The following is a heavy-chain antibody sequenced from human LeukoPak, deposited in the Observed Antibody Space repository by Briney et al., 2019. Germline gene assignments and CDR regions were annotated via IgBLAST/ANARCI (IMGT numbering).Heavy chain of an antibody. D-gene: IGHD3-16*02. CDR3: ARVVTRYYDYVWGSYRTNWFDP. CDR1: GGSFSGYY. CDR2: INHSGST. Sequence: SETLSLTCAVYGGSFSGYYRSWIRQPPGKGLEWIGEINHSGSTNYNPSLKSRVTISVDTSKNQFSLKLSSVTAADTAVYYCARVVTRYYDYVWGSYRTNWFDPWGQGTLVTVSS. J-gene: IGHJ5*02. V-gene: IGHV4-34*01.